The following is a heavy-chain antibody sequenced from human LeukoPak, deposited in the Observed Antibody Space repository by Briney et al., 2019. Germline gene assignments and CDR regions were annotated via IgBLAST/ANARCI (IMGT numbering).Heavy chain of an antibody. CDR3: ARSGSTGSARGNWFDP. V-gene: IGHV3-21*01. CDR2: ISSSSSYI. CDR1: GFTFSSYG. D-gene: IGHD1-26*01. J-gene: IGHJ5*02. Sequence: GGSLRLSCAASGFTFSSYGMNWVRQAPGKGLEWVSSISSSSSYIYYPDSLKGRFSISRDNAKNSLYLQMNSLRAEDTAVYYCARSGSTGSARGNWFDPWGQGTLVTVSS.